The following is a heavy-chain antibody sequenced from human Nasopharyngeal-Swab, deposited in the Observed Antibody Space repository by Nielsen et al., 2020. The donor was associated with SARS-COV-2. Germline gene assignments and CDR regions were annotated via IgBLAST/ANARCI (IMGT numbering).Heavy chain of an antibody. J-gene: IGHJ3*02. D-gene: IGHD5-12*01. V-gene: IGHV1-58*01. Sequence: SVKVSCKASGFTFTSSAVQWVRQARGQRLEWIGWIVVGSGSTNFAQKFQERVIITRDMSTSTAYMELNSLSSEDTAVYYCARESGYDDHFVPDAFDIWGQGTMVTVSS. CDR1: GFTFTSSA. CDR3: ARESGYDDHFVPDAFDI. CDR2: IVVGSGST.